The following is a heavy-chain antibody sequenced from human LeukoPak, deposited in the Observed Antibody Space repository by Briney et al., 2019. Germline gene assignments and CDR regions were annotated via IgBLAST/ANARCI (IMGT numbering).Heavy chain of an antibody. CDR3: SRDRQYFGSGLEY. Sequence: GGSLRLSCAASGFKYDDYGMSWVRQAPGKGLEWVSGINWHGGSTGYADSVKGRFTVSRDNANNSLYLDMNSLRSEDTALYYCSRDRQYFGSGLEYWGQGTLVTVSS. V-gene: IGHV3-20*04. CDR2: INWHGGST. CDR1: GFKYDDYG. D-gene: IGHD3-10*01. J-gene: IGHJ4*02.